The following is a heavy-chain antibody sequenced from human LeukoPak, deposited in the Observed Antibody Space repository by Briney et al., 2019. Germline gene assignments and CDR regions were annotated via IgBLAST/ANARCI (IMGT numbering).Heavy chain of an antibody. CDR1: GFTFSSYA. Sequence: PGGSLRLAFATSGFTFSSYAMSSVRQAPGKGLEWVSAISGSGGSTYYADSVKGRFTISRDNSKNTLYLQMNSLRAEDTAVYYCAREAAVTLNWFDPWGQGTLVTVSS. J-gene: IGHJ5*02. V-gene: IGHV3-23*01. CDR2: ISGSGGST. D-gene: IGHD4-17*01. CDR3: AREAAVTLNWFDP.